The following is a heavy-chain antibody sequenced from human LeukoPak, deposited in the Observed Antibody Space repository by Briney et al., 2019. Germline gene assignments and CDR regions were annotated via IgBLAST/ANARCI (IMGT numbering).Heavy chain of an antibody. Sequence: ETGGSLRLSCAASGFTFSSYWMSWVRQAPGKGLEWVANIKQDGSEKYYVDSVKGRFTISRDKAKNSLYLQMNSLRVEDTAVYYCARDLTTTNPDSFDIWGQGTMVTVSS. CDR2: IKQDGSEK. V-gene: IGHV3-7*01. J-gene: IGHJ3*02. CDR3: ARDLTTTNPDSFDI. D-gene: IGHD4/OR15-4a*01. CDR1: GFTFSSYW.